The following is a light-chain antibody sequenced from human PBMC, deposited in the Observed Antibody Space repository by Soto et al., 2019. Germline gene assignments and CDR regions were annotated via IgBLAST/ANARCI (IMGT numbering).Light chain of an antibody. Sequence: QSALTQPPSASGSPGQSVTISCSGITNDVGGYNYVSWFQQHPGKAPKLIIYDVTKWPSGVPDRFSGSRSGNTASLTVSGLQAEDEADYYCSSFAGTNYCVVFGGGTKLTVL. CDR3: SSFAGTNYCVV. V-gene: IGLV2-8*01. J-gene: IGLJ2*01. CDR2: DVT. CDR1: TNDVGGYNY.